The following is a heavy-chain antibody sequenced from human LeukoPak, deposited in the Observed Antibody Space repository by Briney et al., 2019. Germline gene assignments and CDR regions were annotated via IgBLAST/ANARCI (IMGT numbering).Heavy chain of an antibody. CDR3: AREATFGVVIITLDC. CDR2: ISAYNGNT. J-gene: IGHJ3*01. V-gene: IGHV1-18*01. D-gene: IGHD3-3*01. Sequence: ASVKVSCKASGYTFTSYGISWVRQAPGQGLEWMGWISAYNGNTNYAQKLQGRVTMTTDTSTSTAYMELRSLRSDDTAVYYCAREATFGVVIITLDCWGQGTMVTVSS. CDR1: GYTFTSYG.